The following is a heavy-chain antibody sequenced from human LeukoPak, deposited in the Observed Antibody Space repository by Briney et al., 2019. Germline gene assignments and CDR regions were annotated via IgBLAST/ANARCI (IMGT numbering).Heavy chain of an antibody. CDR2: ISSSSSYI. V-gene: IGHV3-21*01. Sequence: GGSLSLSCAASGFTFSSYSMNWVRQAPGKGLEWVSSISSSSSYIYYADSVKGRFTISRDNAKNSLYLQMNSLRAEDTAVYYCATLRVGESDYWGQGTLVTVSS. CDR3: ATLRVGESDY. CDR1: GFTFSSYS. J-gene: IGHJ4*02. D-gene: IGHD3-10*01.